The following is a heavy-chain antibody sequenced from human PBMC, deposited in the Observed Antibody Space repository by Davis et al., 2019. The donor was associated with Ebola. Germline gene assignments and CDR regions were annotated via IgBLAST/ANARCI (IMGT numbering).Heavy chain of an antibody. Sequence: PSETLSLTCTVSGGSISSYYWSWIRQPPGKGLEWIGYIYYSGSTNYNPSLKSRVTVSVDTSKNQFSLKLSSVTAADTAVYYCARTYYDFWSGYYTWGYYFDYWGQGTLVTVSS. J-gene: IGHJ4*02. V-gene: IGHV4-59*01. CDR2: IYYSGST. CDR3: ARTYYDFWSGYYTWGYYFDY. CDR1: GGSISSYY. D-gene: IGHD3-3*01.